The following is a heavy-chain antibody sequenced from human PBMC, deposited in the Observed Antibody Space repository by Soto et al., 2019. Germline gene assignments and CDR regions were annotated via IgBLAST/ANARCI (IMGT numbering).Heavy chain of an antibody. J-gene: IGHJ4*01. D-gene: IGHD6-19*01. Sequence: EVQLVESGGGLVQPGGSLRLSCAASGFTFSSYWMSWVRQAPGKGLEWVANIKQDGSEKYYVDSVKGRFTISRDNAKNSLYLQMNSLRAEDTAVYYCARAVCIGWTYYFDSWGHGTLVTVSS. CDR3: ARAVCIGWTYYFDS. CDR2: IKQDGSEK. CDR1: GFTFSSYW. V-gene: IGHV3-7*01.